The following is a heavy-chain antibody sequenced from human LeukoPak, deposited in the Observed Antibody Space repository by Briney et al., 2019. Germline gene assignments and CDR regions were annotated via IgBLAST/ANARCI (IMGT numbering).Heavy chain of an antibody. D-gene: IGHD1-1*01. CDR3: ARDLNSHWSRPYNWFDP. CDR1: GGTFSSYA. J-gene: IGHJ5*02. V-gene: IGHV1-69*05. CDR2: IISIFGTA. Sequence: SVKVSRKASGGTFSSYAISWVRQAPGQGLEWMGRIISIFGTANYAQKFQGRVTITTDESTSTAYMELSSLRSEDTAVYYCARDLNSHWSRPYNWFDPWGQGTLVTVSS.